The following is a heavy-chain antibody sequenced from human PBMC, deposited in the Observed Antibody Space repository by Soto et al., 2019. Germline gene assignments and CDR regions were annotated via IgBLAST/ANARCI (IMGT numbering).Heavy chain of an antibody. V-gene: IGHV3-33*01. J-gene: IGHJ3*02. D-gene: IGHD6-19*01. CDR3: ASETIAVATQDAFDI. CDR1: GFTFSSYG. Sequence: QVQLVESGGGVVQPGRSLRLSCAASGFTFSSYGMHWVRQAPGKGLEWVAVIWYDGSNEYYADSVKGRFTISRDNSKNTLYLQMNSLRAEDTAVYYCASETIAVATQDAFDIWGQGTMVTVSS. CDR2: IWYDGSNE.